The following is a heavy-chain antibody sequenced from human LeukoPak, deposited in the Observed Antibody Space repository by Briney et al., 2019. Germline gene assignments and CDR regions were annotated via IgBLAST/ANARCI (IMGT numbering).Heavy chain of an antibody. CDR3: ARGLYCSSTSCYWSTYYYYGMDV. CDR2: MNPNSSNT. CDR1: GYTFTSYD. V-gene: IGHV1-8*01. J-gene: IGHJ6*02. D-gene: IGHD2-2*01. Sequence: ASVKLSCKASGYTFTSYDINWVRQATGQGLEWMGWMNPNSSNTGYAQKFQGRVTMTRNTSISTAYMELSSLRSEDTDVYYCARGLYCSSTSCYWSTYYYYGMDVWGQGTTVTVSS.